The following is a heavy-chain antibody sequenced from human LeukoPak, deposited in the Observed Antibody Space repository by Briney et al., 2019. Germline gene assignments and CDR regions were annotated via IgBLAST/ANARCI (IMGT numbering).Heavy chain of an antibody. CDR1: EFTFSSYA. V-gene: IGHV3-23*01. CDR3: ARLSIAVAGDY. J-gene: IGHJ4*02. Sequence: GGSLRLSCAASEFTFSSYAMSWVRQAPGKGLEWVSGISWNSGSIGYADSVKGRFTISRDNSKNTLYLQMNSLRAEDTAVYYCARLSIAVAGDYWGQGTLVTVSS. CDR2: ISWNSGSI. D-gene: IGHD6-19*01.